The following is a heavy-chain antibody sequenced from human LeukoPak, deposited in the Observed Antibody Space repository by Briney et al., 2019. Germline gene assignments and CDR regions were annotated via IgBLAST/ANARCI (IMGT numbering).Heavy chain of an antibody. D-gene: IGHD3-22*01. V-gene: IGHV3-21*01. J-gene: IGHJ6*02. CDR1: GFTFSSYS. CDR3: ARDASHERITMIVVDASGSMDV. Sequence: GGSLRLSCAASGFTFSSYSMNWVRQAPGKGLEWVSSISSSSSYIYYADSVKGRFTISRDNAKNSLYLQMNSLRAEDTAVYYCARDASHERITMIVVDASGSMDVWGQGTPVTVSS. CDR2: ISSSSSYI.